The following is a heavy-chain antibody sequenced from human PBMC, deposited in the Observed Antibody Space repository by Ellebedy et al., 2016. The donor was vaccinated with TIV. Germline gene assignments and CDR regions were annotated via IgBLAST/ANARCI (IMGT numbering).Heavy chain of an antibody. CDR3: ARRGVGATYFDS. CDR1: GGSISSSSYY. D-gene: IGHD1-26*01. J-gene: IGHJ4*02. V-gene: IGHV4-39*01. CDR2: MYYSGTT. Sequence: MPSETLSLTCTVSGGSISSSSYYWGWIRQSPGKGLAWIGSMYYSGTTLYNPSLKSRVTISVDTSKNQFSLKLTSVTAADTTMYYCARRGVGATYFDSWGQGTLVTVSS.